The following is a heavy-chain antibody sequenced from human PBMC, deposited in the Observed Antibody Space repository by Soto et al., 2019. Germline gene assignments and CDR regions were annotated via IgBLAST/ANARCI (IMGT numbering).Heavy chain of an antibody. V-gene: IGHV6-1*01. CDR1: GDSVSSNSAA. CDR3: ARERRLGPPYYYDSSGYYPDY. CDR2: TYYRSKWYN. J-gene: IGHJ4*02. Sequence: SQTLSLTCAISGDSVSSNSAAWNWIRQSPSRGLEWLGRTYYRSKWYNDYAVSVKSRITINPDTSKNQFSLQLNPVTPEDTAVYYCARERRLGPPYYYDSSGYYPDYWGQGTLVTVSS. D-gene: IGHD3-22*01.